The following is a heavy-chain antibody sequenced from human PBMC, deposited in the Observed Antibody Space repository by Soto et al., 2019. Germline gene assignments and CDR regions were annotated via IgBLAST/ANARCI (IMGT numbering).Heavy chain of an antibody. D-gene: IGHD5-18*01. V-gene: IGHV4-39*01. Sequence: QLQLQESAPGLVNPSETLSLTCTVSGGSISSSSYYWGWIRQPPGKGLEWIGSIYYSGSNYYNPSLKRRVTISVDTSKNQFSLKLSSVTAADTAVYYCATLRVREMIQLWLYDAFDIWGQGTMVTVSS. CDR1: GGSISSSSYY. CDR3: ATLRVREMIQLWLYDAFDI. J-gene: IGHJ3*02. CDR2: IYYSGSN.